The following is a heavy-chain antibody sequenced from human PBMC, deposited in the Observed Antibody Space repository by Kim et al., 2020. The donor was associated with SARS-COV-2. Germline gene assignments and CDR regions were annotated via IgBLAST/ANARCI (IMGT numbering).Heavy chain of an antibody. V-gene: IGHV3-30*18. J-gene: IGHJ3*02. CDR2: ISYDGSNK. D-gene: IGHD6-13*01. CDR3: AKDFSLGYSSSNGVAFDI. CDR1: GFTFSSYG. Sequence: GGSLRLSCAASGFTFSSYGMHWVRQAPGKGLEWVAVISYDGSNKYYADSVKGRFTISRDNSKNTLYLQMNSLRAEDTAVYYCAKDFSLGYSSSNGVAFDIWGQGTMVTVSS.